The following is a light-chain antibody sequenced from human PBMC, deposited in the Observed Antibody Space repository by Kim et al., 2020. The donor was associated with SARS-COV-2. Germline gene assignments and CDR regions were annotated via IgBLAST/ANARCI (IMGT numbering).Light chain of an antibody. J-gene: IGKJ2*01. V-gene: IGKV1-5*03. CDR2: QAS. Sequence: SESVGDRVTITCRASQIINTFLAWYKQKPGKAPDLLIYQASSLQIGVPSRFSGSGSGTEFTLTINSLQPDDFATYYCQHYIRFPYTFGQGTKLEI. CDR1: QIINTF. CDR3: QHYIRFPYT.